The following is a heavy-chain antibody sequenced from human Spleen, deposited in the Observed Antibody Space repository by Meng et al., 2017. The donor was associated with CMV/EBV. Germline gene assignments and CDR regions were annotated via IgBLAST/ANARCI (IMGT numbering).Heavy chain of an antibody. CDR3: ARDLLRYYFETMDWFDP. J-gene: IGHJ5*02. V-gene: IGHV1-2*02. D-gene: IGHD3-22*01. CDR2: INPNSGGT. Sequence: ASVKVSCKASGYTFTGYYMHWVRQAPGQGLEWMGWINPNSGGTNYAQKFQGRVTMTRDTSISTAYMELSRLRSDDTAVYYCARDLLRYYFETMDWFDPWGQGTLVTVSS. CDR1: GYTFTGYY.